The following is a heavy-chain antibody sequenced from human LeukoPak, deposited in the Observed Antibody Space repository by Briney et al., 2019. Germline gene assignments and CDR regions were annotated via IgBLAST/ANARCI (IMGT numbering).Heavy chain of an antibody. V-gene: IGHV3-53*01. J-gene: IGHJ6*02. CDR3: ARDSVMVRGGTGVSCGMDV. D-gene: IGHD3-10*01. Sequence: PGGSLRLSCAASGFTVSSNYMSWVRQAPGKGLEWVSVIYSGGSTYYADSVKGRFTISRDNSKNTLYLQMNSLRAEDTAVYYCARDSVMVRGGTGVSCGMDVWGQGTTVTVSS. CDR1: GFTVSSNY. CDR2: IYSGGST.